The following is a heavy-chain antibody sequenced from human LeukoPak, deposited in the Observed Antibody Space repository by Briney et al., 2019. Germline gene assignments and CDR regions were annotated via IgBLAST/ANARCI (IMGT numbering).Heavy chain of an antibody. CDR1: GGTFSSYA. V-gene: IGHV1-69*05. CDR3: AREGYAKNWFDP. D-gene: IGHD5-18*01. J-gene: IGHJ5*02. CDR2: IIPIFGTA. Sequence: SVKVSCKASGGTFSSYAISWVRQAPGQGLEWMGGIIPIFGTANYAQKFQGRVTITTDESTSTAYMELSSLRSEDTAVYYCAREGYAKNWFDPWGQGTLVTVPS.